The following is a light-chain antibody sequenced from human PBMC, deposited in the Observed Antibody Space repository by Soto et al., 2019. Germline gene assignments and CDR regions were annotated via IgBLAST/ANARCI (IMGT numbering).Light chain of an antibody. CDR1: QSISDW. CDR2: KAS. J-gene: IGKJ1*01. CDR3: QEYSSDWT. V-gene: IGKV1-5*03. Sequence: DIKLTQSPSTLSASVGDTISITCRASQSISDWLAWYQQKPGKAPKVLVYKASSLEDGVPSRFIGSGSGTEFTLTIISLQPDDFATYYCQEYSSDWTFGQGTKVEIK.